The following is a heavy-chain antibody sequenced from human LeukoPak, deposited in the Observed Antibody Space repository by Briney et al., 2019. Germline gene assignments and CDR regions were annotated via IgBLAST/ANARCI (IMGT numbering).Heavy chain of an antibody. CDR3: ASWSYYYMDV. CDR2: INHSGST. Sequence: SETLSLTCAVYGGSFSGYYWSWIRQPPGKGLEWIGEINHSGSTNYNPSLKSRVTISVDTSKNQFSLKLGSVTAADTAVYYCASWSYYYMDVWGKGTTVTVSS. D-gene: IGHD3-3*01. CDR1: GGSFSGYY. J-gene: IGHJ6*03. V-gene: IGHV4-34*01.